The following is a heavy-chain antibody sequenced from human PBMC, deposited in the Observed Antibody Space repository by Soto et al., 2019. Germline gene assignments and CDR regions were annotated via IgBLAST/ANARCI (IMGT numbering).Heavy chain of an antibody. CDR2: IWYDGSNK. J-gene: IGHJ6*03. D-gene: IGHD2-15*01. CDR3: AREGGAVVAAVYYYYYYRGV. Sequence: QVQLVESGGGVVQPGRSLRLSCAASGFTFSSYGMHWDRQAPGKGLEWVEVIWYDGSNKYYADSVKGRFTISRDNSKNTMYLQMDTVRAEDTAVYYCAREGGAVVAAVYYYYYYRGVCGNGTTDTVSS. CDR1: GFTFSSYG. V-gene: IGHV3-33*01.